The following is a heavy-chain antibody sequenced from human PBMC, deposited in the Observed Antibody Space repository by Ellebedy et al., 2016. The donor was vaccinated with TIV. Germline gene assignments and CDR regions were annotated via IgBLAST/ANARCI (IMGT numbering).Heavy chain of an antibody. CDR3: TRAMYNDNWRMIAFDM. D-gene: IGHD1-20*01. CDR2: ISGSSTYI. CDR1: GFTFSSYT. J-gene: IGHJ3*02. Sequence: PGGSLRLSCAASGFTFSSYTMNWVRQAPGKGLEWVSSISGSSTYIYYADSVKGRFTISRDNSKNTLYLQMNSLRAEDTAVYYCTRAMYNDNWRMIAFDMWGQGTIVTVSP. V-gene: IGHV3-21*01.